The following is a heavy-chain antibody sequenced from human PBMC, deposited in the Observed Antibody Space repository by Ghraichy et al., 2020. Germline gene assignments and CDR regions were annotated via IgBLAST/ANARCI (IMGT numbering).Heavy chain of an antibody. CDR1: GFTFSSYW. D-gene: IGHD6-19*01. Sequence: GALRLSYAASGFTFSSYWMSWVRQAPGKGLEWVANIKQDGSEKYYVDSVKGRFTISRDNAKNSLYLQMNSLRAEDTAVYYCARDGQWLENYYYYYGMDVWGQGTTVTVSS. J-gene: IGHJ6*02. V-gene: IGHV3-7*01. CDR3: ARDGQWLENYYYYYGMDV. CDR2: IKQDGSEK.